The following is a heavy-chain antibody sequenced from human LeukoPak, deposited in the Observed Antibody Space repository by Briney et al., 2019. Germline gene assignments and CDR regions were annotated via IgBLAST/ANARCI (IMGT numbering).Heavy chain of an antibody. CDR2: IYYSGST. D-gene: IGHD3-3*01. CDR1: GGSISSHY. Sequence: SETLSLTCTVSGGSISSHYWGWIRQPPGKGLEWIGYIYYSGSTNYNPSLKSRVTISVDTSKNQFSLKLSSVTAADTAVYYCARGHYDFWSGYYLNWFNPWGQGTLVTVSS. V-gene: IGHV4-59*11. J-gene: IGHJ5*02. CDR3: ARGHYDFWSGYYLNWFNP.